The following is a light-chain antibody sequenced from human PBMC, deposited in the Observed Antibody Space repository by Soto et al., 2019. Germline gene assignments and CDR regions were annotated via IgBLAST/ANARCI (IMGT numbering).Light chain of an antibody. Sequence: DIQMTQSPSSLSASVGDRVTITCRASQDIRNYLAWDQQKPGKIPELLIYAASTFHSGVPSRFSGSGYGTYFNLTITTLQPEDVATYYCQEYDVVPLTFGGGTKVEIK. V-gene: IGKV1-27*01. J-gene: IGKJ4*01. CDR3: QEYDVVPLT. CDR2: AAS. CDR1: QDIRNY.